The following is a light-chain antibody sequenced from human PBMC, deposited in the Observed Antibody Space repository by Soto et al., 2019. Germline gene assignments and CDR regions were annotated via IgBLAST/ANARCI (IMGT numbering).Light chain of an antibody. Sequence: QSALTQPPSASGSPGQSVTISCTGTSSDVGGYNYVSWYRQHPGKAPQLIIYDVNKRPSGVPDRFSGSKSGNTASLTVSGLQAEDEADYFCNSYRDTNNYVVFGGGTKVTVL. J-gene: IGLJ2*01. CDR1: SSDVGGYNY. V-gene: IGLV2-8*01. CDR2: DVN. CDR3: NSYRDTNNYVV.